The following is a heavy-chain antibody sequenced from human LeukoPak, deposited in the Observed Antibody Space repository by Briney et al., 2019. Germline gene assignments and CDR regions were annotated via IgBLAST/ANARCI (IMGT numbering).Heavy chain of an antibody. CDR1: GFTFSDFS. J-gene: IGHJ6*04. V-gene: IGHV3-48*01. CDR3: AELGITMIGGV. D-gene: IGHD3-10*02. CDR2: IGSAI. Sequence: GGSLRLSCVASGFTFSDFSLNWVRQAPGKGLEWISYIGSAIYYADSVKGRFTVSRDNAKNSLYLQMNSLRAEDTAVYYCAELGITMIGGVWGKGTTVTISS.